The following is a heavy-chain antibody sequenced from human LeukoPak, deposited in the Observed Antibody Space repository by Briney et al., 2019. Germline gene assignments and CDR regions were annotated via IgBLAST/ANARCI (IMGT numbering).Heavy chain of an antibody. CDR2: INPNSGGT. J-gene: IGHJ4*02. CDR1: GYTFTGYY. V-gene: IGHV1-2*02. D-gene: IGHD3-16*01. CDR3: ARGSVRVVPHYYFDY. Sequence: ASVKVSCKASGYTFTGYYMHWVRQAPGQGLEWMGWINPNSGGTNYAQKFQGRVTMTRDTSISTAYMELSRLRSDDTAVYYCARGSVRVVPHYYFDYWGQGTLVTVSS.